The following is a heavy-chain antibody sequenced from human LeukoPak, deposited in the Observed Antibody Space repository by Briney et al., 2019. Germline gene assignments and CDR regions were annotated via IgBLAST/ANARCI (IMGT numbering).Heavy chain of an antibody. Sequence: GGSLRLSCVASGFIFEDYGMHWVRQVPGKGLEWVSGISWNSNTRVYAESVKGRFTISRDNAKHSLDLQMISLRAEDTALYYCVKDADFWSGLDCWGQGTLVTVSS. J-gene: IGHJ4*02. V-gene: IGHV3-9*01. CDR3: VKDADFWSGLDC. CDR1: GFIFEDYG. CDR2: ISWNSNTR. D-gene: IGHD3-3*01.